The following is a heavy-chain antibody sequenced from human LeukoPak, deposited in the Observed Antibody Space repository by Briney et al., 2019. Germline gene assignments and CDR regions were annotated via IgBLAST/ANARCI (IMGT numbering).Heavy chain of an antibody. V-gene: IGHV3-48*03. CDR2: ISSSGSTI. CDR3: ARADVEMATIKVFDN. D-gene: IGHD5-24*01. Sequence: PGGSLRLSCAASGFTFSSYEMNWVRQAPGKGLEWVSYISSSGSTIYYADSVKGRFTISRDNAKNSLYLQMNSLRAEDTAVYYCARADVEMATIKVFDNWGQGTLVTVSS. J-gene: IGHJ4*02. CDR1: GFTFSSYE.